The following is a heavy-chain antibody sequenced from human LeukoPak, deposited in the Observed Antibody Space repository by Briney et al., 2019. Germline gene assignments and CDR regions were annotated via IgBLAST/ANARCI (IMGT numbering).Heavy chain of an antibody. CDR2: IYPGDSDT. CDR3: VVPLGRSSFDY. J-gene: IGHJ4*02. D-gene: IGHD3-16*01. V-gene: IGHV5-51*01. Sequence: GESLKISCKGSGYSFNTYWIGWVRPMPGKGLEWMGIIYPGDSDTRYTPSFQGQVTISADKSISTAYLQWSSLKASDTAMYYCVVPLGRSSFDYWGQGTLVTVSS. CDR1: GYSFNTYW.